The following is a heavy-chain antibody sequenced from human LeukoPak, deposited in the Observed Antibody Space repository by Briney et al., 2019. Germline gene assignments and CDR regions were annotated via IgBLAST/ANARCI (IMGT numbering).Heavy chain of an antibody. CDR1: GFSISSDDC. Sequence: SETLSLTCIVSGFSISSDDCWGWIRQPPGKGLEWIGSISNRGSPYYNPSLKRRVTMSVDTPNNHFSLRLSSVIAADTAVYYCVRDGGFYYTASPNSWFDPWGQGTLVTVSS. CDR2: ISNRGSP. D-gene: IGHD2-15*01. J-gene: IGHJ5*02. CDR3: VRDGGFYYTASPNSWFDP. V-gene: IGHV4-38-2*02.